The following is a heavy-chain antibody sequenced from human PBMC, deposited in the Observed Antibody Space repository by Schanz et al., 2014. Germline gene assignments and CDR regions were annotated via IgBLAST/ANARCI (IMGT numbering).Heavy chain of an antibody. D-gene: IGHD6-19*01. CDR2: IIPIHGIV. CDR1: GGTFSTYP. CDR3: ARLGTGMAVAGSVIDSYYYYMDV. J-gene: IGHJ6*03. V-gene: IGHV1-69*02. Sequence: QVQLVQSGAEVKKPGSSMKVSCKASGGTFSTYPINWLRQAPGQGLEWMGRIIPIHGIVNYAQRFQDRVRITADKSTSTAYMELSSLRSEDTAVYYCARLGTGMAVAGSVIDSYYYYMDVGGEGTTVTVSS.